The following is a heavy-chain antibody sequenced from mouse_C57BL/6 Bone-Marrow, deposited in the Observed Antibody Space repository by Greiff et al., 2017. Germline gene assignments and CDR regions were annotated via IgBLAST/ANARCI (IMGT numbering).Heavy chain of an antibody. CDR2: IWWDDDK. CDR1: GFSLSTFGMG. D-gene: IGHD1-1*01. V-gene: IGHV8-8*01. Sequence: QVTLKVSGPGILQPSQTLSLSCSFSGFSLSTFGMGVGWIRQPPGKGLEWLAHIWWDDDKYYNPALKSRLTISKDTSKNQVFLKIANVDTADTATYYCARIGRPHYVYGSSYPVAYWGQGTLVTVAA. J-gene: IGHJ3*01. CDR3: ARIGRPHYVYGSSYPVAY.